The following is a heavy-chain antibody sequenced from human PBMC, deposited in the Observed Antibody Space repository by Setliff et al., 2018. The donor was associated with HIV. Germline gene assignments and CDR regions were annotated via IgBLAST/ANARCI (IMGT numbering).Heavy chain of an antibody. D-gene: IGHD3-3*01. CDR2: IYHSGGT. Sequence: SETLSLTCAVSGYSISSGYYWGWIRQPPGRGLEWIGNIYHSGGTHYNPSLRSRVTISVDTSKNHFSLKLSSVTAADTAVFYCARHSDFWSEDAFDIWAQGTVVTVSS. J-gene: IGHJ3*02. CDR3: ARHSDFWSEDAFDI. CDR1: GYSISSGYY. V-gene: IGHV4-38-2*01.